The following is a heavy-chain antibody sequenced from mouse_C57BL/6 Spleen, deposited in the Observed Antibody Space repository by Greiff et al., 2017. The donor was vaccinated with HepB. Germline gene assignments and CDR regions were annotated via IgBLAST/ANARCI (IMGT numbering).Heavy chain of an antibody. CDR3: ARPYDGYYSWFAY. D-gene: IGHD2-3*01. V-gene: IGHV5-9*01. J-gene: IGHJ3*01. CDR2: ISGGGGNT. Sequence: EVQRVESGGGLVKPGGSLKLSCAASGFTFSSYTMSWVRQTPEKRLEWVATISGGGGNTYYPDSVKGRFTISRDNAKNTLYLQMSSLRSEDTALYYCARPYDGYYSWFAYWGQGTLVTVSA. CDR1: GFTFSSYT.